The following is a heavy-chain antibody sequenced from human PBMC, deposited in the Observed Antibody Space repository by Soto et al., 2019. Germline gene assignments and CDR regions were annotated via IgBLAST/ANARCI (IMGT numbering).Heavy chain of an antibody. CDR2: FYYSGST. Sequence: QVQLQESGPGLVKPSETLSLTCTVSGGSISSYYWSWIRQPPGKGLEWIGYFYYSGSTNYNPSLKSRVTISVDTSKNQFSLKLSSVTAADTAVYDCARGTLTSYFDYWGQGTLVTVSS. CDR1: GGSISSYY. V-gene: IGHV4-59*01. J-gene: IGHJ4*02. CDR3: ARGTLTSYFDY.